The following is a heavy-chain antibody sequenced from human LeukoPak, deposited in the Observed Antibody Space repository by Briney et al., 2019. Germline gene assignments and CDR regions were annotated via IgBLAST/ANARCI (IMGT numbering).Heavy chain of an antibody. V-gene: IGHV4-39*07. CDR2: IYYSGST. CDR1: GGSISSSNYH. J-gene: IGHJ5*02. CDR3: ARDLVVPPAYNWFDP. Sequence: SETLSLTCTVSGGSISSSNYHWGWIRQPPGKGLEWIGSIYYSGSTYYNPSLKSRVTISLDTSMNQFSLKLSSVTAADTAVYYCARDLVVPPAYNWFDPWGQGTLVTVSS. D-gene: IGHD2-2*01.